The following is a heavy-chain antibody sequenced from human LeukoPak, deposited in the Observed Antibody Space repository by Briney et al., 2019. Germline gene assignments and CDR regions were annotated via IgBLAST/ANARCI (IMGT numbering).Heavy chain of an antibody. Sequence: GGSLRLSCATSEFTFSSYGMSWVRQAPGKGLEWVSVISTSGGTTYYADSVKGRFTISRDNSKNTLYLQMNSLRAEDTAVYYCAKGKFSNYYYYMDVWGKGTTVTVSS. CDR3: AKGKFSNYYYYMDV. J-gene: IGHJ6*03. CDR1: EFTFSSYG. V-gene: IGHV3-23*01. CDR2: ISTSGGTT.